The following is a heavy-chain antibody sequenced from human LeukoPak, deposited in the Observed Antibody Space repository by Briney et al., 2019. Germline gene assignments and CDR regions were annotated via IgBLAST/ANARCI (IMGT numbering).Heavy chain of an antibody. CDR3: ARPNITSYYDSRGYDAFDV. V-gene: IGHV5-51*01. CDR2: IYPGDFDA. Sequence: GESRKISCKGSGFSFTTYWVAWVRQMPGKGLEWMGIIYPGDFDARNSTSVQGQGTISADESIHTAPLQWSSLKASAPAMYYCARPNITSYYDSRGYDAFDVWGQGTMVIVSS. D-gene: IGHD3-22*01. J-gene: IGHJ3*01. CDR1: GFSFTTYW.